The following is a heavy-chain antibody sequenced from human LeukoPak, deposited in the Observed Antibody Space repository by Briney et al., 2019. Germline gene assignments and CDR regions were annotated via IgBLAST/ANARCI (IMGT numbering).Heavy chain of an antibody. CDR1: GGSISSYY. D-gene: IGHD5-18*01. J-gene: IGHJ4*02. CDR2: IHYRGST. V-gene: IGHV4-59*01. Sequence: SETLSLTCTVSGGSISSYYWSWIRQSPEEGLEWIGYIHYRGSTNYNPSLKSRVTISVDTSKNQFSLKLSSLTAADTAVYYCARSVLGYSYGLHIDYWGQGTLVTVSS. CDR3: ARSVLGYSYGLHIDY.